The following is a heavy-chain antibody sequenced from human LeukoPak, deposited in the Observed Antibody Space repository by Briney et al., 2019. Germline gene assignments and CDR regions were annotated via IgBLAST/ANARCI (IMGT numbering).Heavy chain of an antibody. CDR2: ISSSSSTI. Sequence: AGGSLRLSCAASGFTFSSYSMNWVRQAPGKGLEWVSYISSSSSTIYYADSVKGRFTISRDNAKNTLYLQMNSLRAEDTAVYYCAKVRVGAGTGALEFDPWGQGTLVTVSS. V-gene: IGHV3-48*01. D-gene: IGHD3-10*01. CDR3: AKVRVGAGTGALEFDP. J-gene: IGHJ5*02. CDR1: GFTFSSYS.